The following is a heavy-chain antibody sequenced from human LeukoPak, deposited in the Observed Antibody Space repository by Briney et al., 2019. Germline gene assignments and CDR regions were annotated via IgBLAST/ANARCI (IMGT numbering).Heavy chain of an antibody. Sequence: GGSLRLSCAASGITVRSNYMFWVRQAPGKGLEWVSLTYSGDSTYYADSVKGRFTNSRDTSKNTVYLQMNSLRAEDTAVYYCARLVVPAAYFDYWGQGTLVTVSS. CDR1: GITVRSNY. CDR2: TYSGDST. V-gene: IGHV3-66*02. J-gene: IGHJ4*02. CDR3: ARLVVPAAYFDY. D-gene: IGHD2-2*01.